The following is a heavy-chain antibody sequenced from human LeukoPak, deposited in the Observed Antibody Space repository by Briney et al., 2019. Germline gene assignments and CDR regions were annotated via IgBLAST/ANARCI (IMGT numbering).Heavy chain of an antibody. J-gene: IGHJ4*02. CDR1: GGTFSSYA. V-gene: IGHV1-69*04. CDR2: IIPILGIA. CDR3: ARESPDYDILTGYYSDY. Sequence: SVKVSCKASGGTFSSYAISWVRQAPGQVLEWMGRIIPILGIANYAQKFQGRVTITADKSTSTAYMELSSLRSEDTAVYYCARESPDYDILTGYYSDYWGQGTLVTVSS. D-gene: IGHD3-9*01.